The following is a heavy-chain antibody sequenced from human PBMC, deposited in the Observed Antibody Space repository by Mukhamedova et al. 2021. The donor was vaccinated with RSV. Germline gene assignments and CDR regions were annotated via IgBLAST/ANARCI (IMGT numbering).Heavy chain of an antibody. CDR3: AKAFDSSGYYTEYYFDL. D-gene: IGHD3-22*01. V-gene: IGHV3-9*01. J-gene: IGHJ4*02. Sequence: GKGLEWVSGINWNGGSMGYADSVTGRFTISRDNAKNSLYLQMNSLRPEDTALYYCAKAFDSSGYYTEYYFDLWGQGTVVTVSS. CDR2: INWNGGSM.